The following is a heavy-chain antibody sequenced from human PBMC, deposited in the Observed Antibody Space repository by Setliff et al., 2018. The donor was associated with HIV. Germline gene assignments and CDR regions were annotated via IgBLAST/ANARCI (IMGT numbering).Heavy chain of an antibody. CDR3: ARGVAAAGTDY. V-gene: IGHV4-61*02. Sequence: PSETLSLTCTVSGGSISSGSYYWSWIRQPAGKGLEWIGRIYTSGSTNYNPSLKSRVTISRDNAKSSFYLQMNSLRAEDTAVYYCARGVAAAGTDYWGQGTLVTVSS. CDR2: IYTSGST. D-gene: IGHD6-13*01. J-gene: IGHJ4*02. CDR1: GGSISSGSYY.